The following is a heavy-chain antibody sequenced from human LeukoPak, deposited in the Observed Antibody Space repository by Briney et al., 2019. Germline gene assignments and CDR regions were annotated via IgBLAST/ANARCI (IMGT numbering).Heavy chain of an antibody. J-gene: IGHJ4*02. CDR2: TYYRSKWYN. Sequence: SQTLSLTCAISGDSVSSNSAAWNWIRRSPSRGLEWLGRTYYRSKWYNDYAVSVKSRITIKPDTSKNQFSLKLSSVTAADTAVYYCARTGYCSGGTCYLNPIDYWGQGTLVTVSS. D-gene: IGHD2-15*01. V-gene: IGHV6-1*01. CDR1: GDSVSSNSAA. CDR3: ARTGYCSGGTCYLNPIDY.